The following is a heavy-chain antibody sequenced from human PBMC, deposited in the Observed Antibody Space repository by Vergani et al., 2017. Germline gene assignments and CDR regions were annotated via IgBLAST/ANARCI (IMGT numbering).Heavy chain of an antibody. CDR1: GFTFDDYA. CDR2: ISWNSGSI. Sequence: EVQLVESGGGLVQPGRSLRLSCAASGFTFDDYAMHWVRQAPGKGLEWVSGISWNSGSIGYADSVKGRFTISRDNAKHSLYLQMNSLRAEDTALYYCAKSGMTTVTTYFDYWGQGTLVTVSS. CDR3: AKSGMTTVTTYFDY. J-gene: IGHJ4*02. D-gene: IGHD4-17*01. V-gene: IGHV3-9*01.